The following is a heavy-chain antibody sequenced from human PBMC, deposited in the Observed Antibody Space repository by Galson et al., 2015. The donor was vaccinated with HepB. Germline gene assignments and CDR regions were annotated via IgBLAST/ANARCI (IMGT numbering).Heavy chain of an antibody. CDR2: INPDDGAT. J-gene: IGHJ6*03. CDR1: GFMFTGYY. CDR3: ARDSDMDV. V-gene: IGHV1-2*02. Sequence: SVKVSCKASGFMFTGYYLHWVRQVPGQRLEWMGGINPDDGATDYAQRFQDRVTLTSDTSINTAYMELRSLRPDDTAVYFCARDSDMDVWGTGTTVIVSS.